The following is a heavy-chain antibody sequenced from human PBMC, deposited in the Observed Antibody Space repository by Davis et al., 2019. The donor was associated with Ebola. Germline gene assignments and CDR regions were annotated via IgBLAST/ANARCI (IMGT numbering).Heavy chain of an antibody. CDR2: ISGSGGST. J-gene: IGHJ4*02. V-gene: IGHV3-23*01. Sequence: PGGSLRLSCAASGFTFSSYAMSWVRQAPGKGLEWVSAISGSGGSTYYADSVKGRFTISRDNSKNTLYLQMNSLRAEDTAVYYCARAGGFGVATGDYWGQGTLVTVSS. CDR1: GFTFSSYA. CDR3: ARAGGFGVATGDY. D-gene: IGHD3-3*01.